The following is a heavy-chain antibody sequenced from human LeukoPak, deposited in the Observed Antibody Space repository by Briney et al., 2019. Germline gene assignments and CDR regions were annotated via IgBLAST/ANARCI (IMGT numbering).Heavy chain of an antibody. CDR3: AKLLRTKDYFDY. CDR1: GFTFSSYG. D-gene: IGHD3-22*01. V-gene: IGHV3-30*02. Sequence: GGSLRLSCAASGFTFSSYGLHWVRQAPGKGLEWVAFIRYDGSNKYYADSVKGRFTISRDNSKNTLYLQMNSLRAEGTAVYYCAKLLRTKDYFDYWGQGTLVTVSS. CDR2: IRYDGSNK. J-gene: IGHJ4*02.